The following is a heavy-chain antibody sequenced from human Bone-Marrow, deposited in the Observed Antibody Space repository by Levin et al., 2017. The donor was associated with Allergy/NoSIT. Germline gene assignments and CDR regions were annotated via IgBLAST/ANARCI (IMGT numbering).Heavy chain of an antibody. Sequence: GESLKISCTASGYTFTSYDINWVRQVPGQGPEWMGRVNPNSGDTGYAQKFQGRVTMTRNTAINTAYMELRSLRFEDTAVYYCASNDGYATWGQGTLVTVSS. CDR3: ASNDGYAT. CDR1: GYTFTSYD. J-gene: IGHJ5*02. D-gene: IGHD5-24*01. V-gene: IGHV1-8*02. CDR2: VNPNSGDT.